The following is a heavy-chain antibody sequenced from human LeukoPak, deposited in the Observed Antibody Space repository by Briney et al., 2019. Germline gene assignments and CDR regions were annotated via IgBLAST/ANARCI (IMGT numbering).Heavy chain of an antibody. Sequence: GGSLRLSCAASGFTFSSYAMSWVRQAPGKGLEWVSAISGSGGSTYYADSVKGRFTISRDNSKNTLYLQMNSLKAEDTAVYYCAKGRNQWELLPELDYWGQGTLVTVSS. V-gene: IGHV3-23*01. J-gene: IGHJ4*02. D-gene: IGHD1-26*01. CDR3: AKGRNQWELLPELDY. CDR1: GFTFSSYA. CDR2: ISGSGGST.